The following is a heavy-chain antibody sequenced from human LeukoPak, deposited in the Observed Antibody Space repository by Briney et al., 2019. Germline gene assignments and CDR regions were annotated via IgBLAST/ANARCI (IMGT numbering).Heavy chain of an antibody. D-gene: IGHD5-12*01. J-gene: IGHJ5*02. CDR3: ASVRLDHNWFDP. V-gene: IGHV1-18*01. CDR2: ISAYNGNT. CDR1: GYTFTSYG. Sequence: ASVKVSCKASGYTFTSYGISWVRQAPGQGLEWMGWISAYNGNTNYAQKLQGRVTMTTDTSTSTAYMELRSLRSDDTAVYYCASVRLDHNWFDPWGQGTLVTVSS.